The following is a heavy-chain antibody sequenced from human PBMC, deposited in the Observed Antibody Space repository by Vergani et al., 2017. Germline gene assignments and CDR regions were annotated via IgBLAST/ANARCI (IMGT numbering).Heavy chain of an antibody. CDR3: ASDPYYYGSGSYEIYGMDV. CDR1: GFTFSSYS. V-gene: IGHV3-48*04. Sequence: EVQLVESGGGLVQPGGSLRLSCAASGFTFSSYSMNWVRQAPGKGLEWVSYISSSSSTIYYADSVKGRFTISRDNAKNSLYLQMNSLRAEDTAVYYCASDPYYYGSGSYEIYGMDVWGQGTTVTVSS. J-gene: IGHJ6*02. CDR2: ISSSSSTI. D-gene: IGHD3-10*01.